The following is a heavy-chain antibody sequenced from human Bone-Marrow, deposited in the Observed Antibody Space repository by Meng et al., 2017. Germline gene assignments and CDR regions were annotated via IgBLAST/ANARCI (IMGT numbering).Heavy chain of an antibody. J-gene: IGHJ4*02. CDR1: GYTFTSYA. CDR3: IFGGSGGYYGFDY. D-gene: IGHD3-10*01. Sequence: QGQLWQAGAEVKKPGDSVKGSWKASGYTFTSYAMHWVRQAPGQRLEWMGWINAGNGNTKYSQKFQGRVTITRDTSASTAYMELSSLRSEDTAVYYCIFGGSGGYYGFDYWGQGTLVTVSS. CDR2: INAGNGNT. V-gene: IGHV1-3*01.